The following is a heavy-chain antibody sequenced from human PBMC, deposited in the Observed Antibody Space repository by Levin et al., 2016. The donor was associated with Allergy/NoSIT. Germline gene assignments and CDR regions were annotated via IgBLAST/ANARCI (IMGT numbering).Heavy chain of an antibody. D-gene: IGHD1-26*01. CDR3: ARDHLQIVGANYYYYGMDV. Sequence: WVRQAPGQGLEWMGWINPNSGGTNYAQKFQGWVTMTRDTSISTAYMELSRLRSDDTAVYYCARDHLQIVGANYYYYGMDVWGQGTTVTVSS. V-gene: IGHV1-2*04. J-gene: IGHJ6*02. CDR2: INPNSGGT.